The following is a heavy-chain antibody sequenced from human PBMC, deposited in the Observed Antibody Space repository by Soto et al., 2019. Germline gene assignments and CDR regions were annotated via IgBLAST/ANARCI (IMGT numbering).Heavy chain of an antibody. J-gene: IGHJ4*02. CDR1: GFTVSSNY. Sequence: PGGSLRLSCAASGFTVSSNYMSWVHQAPGKGLEWVSVIYSGGSTYYADSVKGRFTISRDNSKNTLYLQMNSLRAEDTAVYYCARAVAWAGSGYWEGFDYWGQGTLVTVSS. CDR2: IYSGGST. V-gene: IGHV3-53*01. CDR3: ARAVAWAGSGYWEGFDY. D-gene: IGHD3-22*01.